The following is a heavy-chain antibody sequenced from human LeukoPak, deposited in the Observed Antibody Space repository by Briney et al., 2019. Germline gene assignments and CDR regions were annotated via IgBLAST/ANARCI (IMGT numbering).Heavy chain of an antibody. CDR2: IGSAGYT. D-gene: IGHD4-23*01. V-gene: IGHV3-13*01. CDR1: GFTFDNND. J-gene: IGHJ4*02. CDR3: VKVRYGGNSYPDY. Sequence: GGSLRLSCEVSGFTFDNNDMHWVRQSTGKGLEWVSAIGSAGYTYYAESVRGRFTISRDISKNTLYLQMNSLRAEDAAVYYCVKVRYGGNSYPDYWGQGTLVTVSS.